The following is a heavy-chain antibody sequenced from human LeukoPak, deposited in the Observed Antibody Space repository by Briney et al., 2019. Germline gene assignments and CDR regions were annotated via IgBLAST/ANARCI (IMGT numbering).Heavy chain of an antibody. Sequence: GGSLRPSCDTSGFIFKDFSMNWVRQRPGKGLEWMSYIGGDNVNRHYADSVKGRFTVSRDNAKNSHFLQMSSLRVEDTAVYFCVLSFTSLKSVREGGGFDVWGQGTMVTVSS. CDR2: IGGDNVNR. CDR3: VLSFTSLKSVREGGGFDV. J-gene: IGHJ3*01. CDR1: GFIFKDFS. V-gene: IGHV3-48*01. D-gene: IGHD3-16*01.